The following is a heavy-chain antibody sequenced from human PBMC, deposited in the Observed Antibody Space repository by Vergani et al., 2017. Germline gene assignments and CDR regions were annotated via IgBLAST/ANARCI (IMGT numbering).Heavy chain of an antibody. V-gene: IGHV4-38-2*01. CDR2: IYHSGST. CDR3: ARGRRGIAARRRLYCFDY. D-gene: IGHD6-6*01. Sequence: QVQLQESGPGLVKPSETLSLTCAVSGYSISSGYYWGWIRQPPGKGLVWIGSIYHSGSTYYNPSLKSRVTRSVDTSTKQFSMKLRAVTAADTDVYYWARGRRGIAARRRLYCFDYWGQGTLVTVSS. CDR1: GYSISSGYY. J-gene: IGHJ4*02.